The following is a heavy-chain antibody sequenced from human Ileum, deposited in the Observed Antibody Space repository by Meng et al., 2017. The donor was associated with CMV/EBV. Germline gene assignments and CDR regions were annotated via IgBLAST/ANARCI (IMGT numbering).Heavy chain of an antibody. CDR2: INSGGTT. D-gene: IGHD1-26*01. Sequence: GESLKISCAASGLTFSTYTMSWVRQAPGKGLEWVSVINSGGTTSYADSVQGRFTISRDDSENTLYLQMNSLRGEDTALYYCARDLPSGTSVNYFDYWGQGTLVTVSS. J-gene: IGHJ4*02. CDR1: GLTFSTYT. V-gene: IGHV3-66*02. CDR3: ARDLPSGTSVNYFDY.